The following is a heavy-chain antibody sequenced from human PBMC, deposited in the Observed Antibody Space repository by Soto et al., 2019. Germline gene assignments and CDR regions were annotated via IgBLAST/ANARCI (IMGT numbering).Heavy chain of an antibody. J-gene: IGHJ5*02. CDR2: IIPIFGTA. CDR3: ARDRLRYSSSWYWFDP. CDR1: GGTFSSYA. Sequence: QVQLVQSGAEVKQPGSSVKVSCKASGGTFSSYAISWVRQAPGQGLEWMGGIIPIFGTANYAQKFQGRVTITADESTSTAYMELSSLRSEDTAVYYCARDRLRYSSSWYWFDPWGQGTLVTVSS. D-gene: IGHD6-13*01. V-gene: IGHV1-69*01.